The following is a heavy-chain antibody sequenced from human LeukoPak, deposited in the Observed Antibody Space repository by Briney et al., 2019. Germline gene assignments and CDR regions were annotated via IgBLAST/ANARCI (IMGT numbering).Heavy chain of an antibody. J-gene: IGHJ4*02. CDR1: GFTFSDYY. CDR3: ARGPNRWPDS. CDR2: FSTIGTVT. Sequence: GGSLRLSCAPSGFTFSDYYMSWIRQAPGKGLEWVSYFSTIGTVTYYAHSVKGRFTISRDNAKNSMYLQMNSLRVDDTAVYYCARGPNRWPDSWGQGTLVTVSS. V-gene: IGHV3-11*01. D-gene: IGHD4-23*01.